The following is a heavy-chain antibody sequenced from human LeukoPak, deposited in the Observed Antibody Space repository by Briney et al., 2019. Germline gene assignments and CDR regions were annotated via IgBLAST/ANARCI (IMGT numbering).Heavy chain of an antibody. J-gene: IGHJ4*02. CDR3: ARAPYSSTWYYFDY. D-gene: IGHD6-13*01. CDR2: ISGSGGSI. V-gene: IGHV3-11*01. Sequence: PGGSLRLSCAASGFTFSDYYMSWIRQAPGKGPEWVSYISGSGGSISYADSVKGRFTISRDNAKNSLYLQMNSLRAEDTAIYYCARAPYSSTWYYFDYWGQGTLVTASS. CDR1: GFTFSDYY.